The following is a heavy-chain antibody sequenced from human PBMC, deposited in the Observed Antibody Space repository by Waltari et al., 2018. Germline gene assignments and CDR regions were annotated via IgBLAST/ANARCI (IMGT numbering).Heavy chain of an antibody. CDR1: GFTFSLYG. V-gene: IGHV3-23*01. CDR3: AKGRSSGFDY. D-gene: IGHD6-19*01. Sequence: EVQLLESGGDLVQTGGSLRLSCVASGFTFSLYGMNWVRQAPGKGLEGVSGIDGSGGGGSSGTTYYADSVKCRFTISRDNSKDTLYLQMNSLRADDTAVYYCAKGRSSGFDYWGQGTLATVSS. J-gene: IGHJ4*02. CDR2: IDGSGGGGSSGTT.